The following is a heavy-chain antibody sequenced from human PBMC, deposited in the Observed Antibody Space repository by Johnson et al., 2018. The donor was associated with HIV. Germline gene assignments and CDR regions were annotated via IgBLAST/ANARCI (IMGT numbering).Heavy chain of an antibody. CDR3: ARDTDIVVVPARGDAFDI. V-gene: IGHV3-30-3*01. CDR1: GFTFRSYA. D-gene: IGHD2-2*01. CDR2: ITYDGSNK. Sequence: QVQLVESGGGVMQPGKSLRLSCEASGFTFRSYAMHWVRQAPGKGLEWVAVITYDGSNKYYADSVKGRFTISRDNSKNTLYLQMNSLRAEDTAVYYCARDTDIVVVPARGDAFDIWGQGTMVTVSS. J-gene: IGHJ3*02.